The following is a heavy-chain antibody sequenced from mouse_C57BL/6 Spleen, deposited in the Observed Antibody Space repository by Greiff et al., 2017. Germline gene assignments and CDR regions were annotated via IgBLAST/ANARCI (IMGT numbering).Heavy chain of an antibody. Sequence: VQLQQSGAELVKPGASVKLSCTASGFNINDYNMHWVKQRTEQGLEWIGRINPEDGATKYDPKFQGKATITVDQSSNTAYLQLSSLTSEDSAVYYCASWDYYGSSNGVAYWGQGTLVTVSA. D-gene: IGHD1-1*01. CDR1: GFNINDYN. J-gene: IGHJ3*01. CDR2: INPEDGAT. V-gene: IGHV14-2*01. CDR3: ASWDYYGSSNGVAY.